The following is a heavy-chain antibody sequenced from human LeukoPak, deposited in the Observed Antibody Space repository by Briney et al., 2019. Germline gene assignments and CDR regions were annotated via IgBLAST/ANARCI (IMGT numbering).Heavy chain of an antibody. D-gene: IGHD3-22*01. CDR3: ARDPQDENNYYDSSGSY. CDR2: IYTSGST. CDR1: GGSISSYY. Sequence: SETLSLTCTVSGGSISSYYWSWIRQPAGKGLEWIGRIYTSGSTNYNPSLKSRVTISVDTSKNQFSLKLSSVPAADPAVYYCARDPQDENNYYDSSGSYWGQGTLVTVSS. V-gene: IGHV4-4*07. J-gene: IGHJ4*02.